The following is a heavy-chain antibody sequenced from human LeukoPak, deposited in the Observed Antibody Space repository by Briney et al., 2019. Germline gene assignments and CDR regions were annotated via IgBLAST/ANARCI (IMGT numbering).Heavy chain of an antibody. Sequence: GGSLRLSCAASGFTFSSYAMSWVRQAPGKGLEWVSAISGTGGSAYYADSVKGRFTISRDNSKNSLYLQMNSLRAEDTAVYYCATLREMATTGAFDYWGQGTL. CDR3: ATLREMATTGAFDY. CDR1: GFTFSSYA. V-gene: IGHV3-23*01. D-gene: IGHD5-24*01. J-gene: IGHJ4*02. CDR2: ISGTGGSA.